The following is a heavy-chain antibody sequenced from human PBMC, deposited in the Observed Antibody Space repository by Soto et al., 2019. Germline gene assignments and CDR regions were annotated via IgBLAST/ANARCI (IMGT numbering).Heavy chain of an antibody. V-gene: IGHV4-59*12. Sequence: SEALSLTCTVSGGSISSYYWSWILQPPGKGLEWIGYIYYSGSTNYNPSLKSRVTISVDRSKNQFSLKLSSVTAADTAVYYCARVSGYYIFLDYWGQGTLVTVSS. CDR3: ARVSGYYIFLDY. J-gene: IGHJ4*02. D-gene: IGHD3-22*01. CDR1: GGSISSYY. CDR2: IYYSGST.